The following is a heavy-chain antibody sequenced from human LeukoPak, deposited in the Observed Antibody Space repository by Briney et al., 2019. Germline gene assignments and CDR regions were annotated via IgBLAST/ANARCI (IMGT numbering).Heavy chain of an antibody. CDR1: GYTFSDSF. CDR3: ARDLQWGSGYDLDY. V-gene: IGHV1-2*02. J-gene: IGHJ4*02. Sequence: PWASVKVSCKASGYTFSDSFMHWVRQAPGQGPEWMGWINPVSGDTNFAQRFQCRVTLTRDTSISTAYMELSTLRSDDTAVYYCARDLQWGSGYDLDYWGQGTLVIVSS. D-gene: IGHD5-12*01. CDR2: INPVSGDT.